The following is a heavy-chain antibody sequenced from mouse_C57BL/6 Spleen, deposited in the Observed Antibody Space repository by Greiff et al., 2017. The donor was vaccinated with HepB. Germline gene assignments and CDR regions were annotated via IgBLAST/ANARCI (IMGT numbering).Heavy chain of an antibody. Sequence: DVKLVESGGDLVKPGGSLKLSCAASGFTFSSYGMSWVRQTPDKRLEWVATISSGGSYTYYPDSVKGRFTISRDNAKNTLYLQMSSLKSEDTAMYYCARQFSDTTVVDYFDYWGQGTTLTVSS. J-gene: IGHJ2*01. CDR2: ISSGGSYT. V-gene: IGHV5-6*02. CDR3: ARQFSDTTVVDYFDY. CDR1: GFTFSSYG. D-gene: IGHD1-1*01.